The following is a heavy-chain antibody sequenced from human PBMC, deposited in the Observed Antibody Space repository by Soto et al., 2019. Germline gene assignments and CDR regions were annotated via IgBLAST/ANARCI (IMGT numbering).Heavy chain of an antibody. CDR2: IYYSGST. CDR3: ARDKDYYYGMDV. V-gene: IGHV4-61*01. J-gene: IGHJ6*02. Sequence: PSETLSLTCTVSGGSVSSGSYYWSWIRQPPGKGLEWIGYIYYSGSTKYNPSLKSRVTISVDTSKNQFSLKLSSVTAADTAVYYCARDKDYYYGMDVWGQGTTVTVS. CDR1: GGSVSSGSYY.